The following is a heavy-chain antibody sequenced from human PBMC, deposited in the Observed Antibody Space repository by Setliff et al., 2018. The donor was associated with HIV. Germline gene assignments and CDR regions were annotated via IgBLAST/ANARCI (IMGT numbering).Heavy chain of an antibody. CDR1: GFTVSGSA. CDR2: IKTKPNSYAT. J-gene: IGHJ5*02. D-gene: IGHD2-21*01. Sequence: LKSSCAASGFTVSGSAIHWVRQASGKGLEWVGRIKTKPNSYATALGASVMGRFAISRDDSKNTAYLLMNGLKTEDTAVYYCTASGDADCGTSACTNWFDPWGQGTLVTVSS. V-gene: IGHV3-73*01. CDR3: TASGDADCGTSACTNWFDP.